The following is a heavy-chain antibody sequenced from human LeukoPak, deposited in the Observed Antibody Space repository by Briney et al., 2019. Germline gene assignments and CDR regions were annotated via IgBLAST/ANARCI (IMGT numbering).Heavy chain of an antibody. CDR2: VSSSSSTI. CDR3: ARDGLDCYGVDV. V-gene: IGHV3-48*04. Sequence: SGGSLRLSCAASGFTFSSYSMNWVRQAPGKGLEWVSYVSSSSSTIYYADSVKGRFTISRDNAKKSLYLQIDSLRAEDTAVYYCARDGLDCYGVDVWGQGTTVTVSS. CDR1: GFTFSSYS. J-gene: IGHJ6*02. D-gene: IGHD2-21*01.